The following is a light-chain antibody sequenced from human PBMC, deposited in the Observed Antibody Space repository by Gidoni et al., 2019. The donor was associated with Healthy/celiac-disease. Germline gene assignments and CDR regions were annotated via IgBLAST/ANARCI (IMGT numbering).Light chain of an antibody. CDR1: QSVLYSSNNKNY. CDR3: QQYYSTPFT. Sequence: DIVMTQSPDSLAVSLGERATINCKSSQSVLYSSNNKNYLAWYQQKPGQPPKLLIYWASTRESGVPDRFSGSGSGTDFTLNISSLQAEDVAVYYCQQYYSTPFTFXPXTKVDIK. CDR2: WAS. J-gene: IGKJ3*01. V-gene: IGKV4-1*01.